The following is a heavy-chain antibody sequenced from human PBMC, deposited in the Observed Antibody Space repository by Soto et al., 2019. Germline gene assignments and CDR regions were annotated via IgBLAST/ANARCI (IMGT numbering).Heavy chain of an antibody. D-gene: IGHD4-4*01. J-gene: IGHJ6*03. V-gene: IGHV3-23*01. Sequence: EVQLLESGGGLVQPGGSLRLSCAASGFTFSSYAMSWVRQAPGKGMEWVSAISGSGGSTYYADSVKGRFTITSDNSKNPLYLQMNSLRAEDTAVYYCAKVITVTTHPLYYYYMDVWGKGTTVTVSS. CDR2: ISGSGGST. CDR3: AKVITVTTHPLYYYYMDV. CDR1: GFTFSSYA.